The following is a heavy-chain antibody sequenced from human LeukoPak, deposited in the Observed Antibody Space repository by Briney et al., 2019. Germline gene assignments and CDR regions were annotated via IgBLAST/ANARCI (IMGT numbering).Heavy chain of an antibody. CDR3: ARDAADGATPDH. CDR1: GFTFSSYR. Sequence: GGSLRLSCAASGFTFSSYRMIWVRQAPGKGLEWVSSISSSSSYIYYADSVKGRFTISRDNAKNSLYLQMNSLRAEDTAVYYCARDAADGATPDHWGQGTLVTVSS. J-gene: IGHJ4*02. V-gene: IGHV3-21*01. D-gene: IGHD4-17*01. CDR2: ISSSSSYI.